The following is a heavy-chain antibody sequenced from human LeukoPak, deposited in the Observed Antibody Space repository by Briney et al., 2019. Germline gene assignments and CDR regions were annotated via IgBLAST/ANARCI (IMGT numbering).Heavy chain of an antibody. J-gene: IGHJ4*02. CDR3: AKIPVPYSSGWSNFDY. CDR2: ISGSGDST. CDR1: GFTFSSYA. Sequence: PGGSLRLSCAASGFTFSSYAMSWVRQAPGRGLEWVSGISGSGDSTNYADSVKGRFTSSRDNSKNTLFLQMNMLRAEDTAVYYCAKIPVPYSSGWSNFDYWGQGTLVTVSS. V-gene: IGHV3-23*01. D-gene: IGHD6-19*01.